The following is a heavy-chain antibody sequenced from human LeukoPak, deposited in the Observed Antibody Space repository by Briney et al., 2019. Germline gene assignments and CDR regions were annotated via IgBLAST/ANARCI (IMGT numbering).Heavy chain of an antibody. CDR1: GFTFSTYG. CDR2: VSGRDDST. CDR3: AKWGDYDILTGYYDSDY. D-gene: IGHD3-9*01. Sequence: PGGSLRLSCAASGFTFSTYGMHWVRQAPGKGLEWVSAVSGRDDSTYYADSVKGRFTISRDNSKNALYLQMNSLRAEDTAVYYCAKWGDYDILTGYYDSDYWGQGTLVTVSS. V-gene: IGHV3-23*01. J-gene: IGHJ4*02.